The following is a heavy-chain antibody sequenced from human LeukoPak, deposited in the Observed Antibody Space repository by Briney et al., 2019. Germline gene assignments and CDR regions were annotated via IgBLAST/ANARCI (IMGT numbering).Heavy chain of an antibody. CDR2: ISGSSRYK. CDR3: ARDFSDTAYFDH. J-gene: IGHJ4*02. Sequence: GGSLRLSCAASGFTFSSYGMNWVRQAPGKGLEWVSSISGSSRYKYYADSVKGRFTISRDNAKNSLHLQMNSLRAEDTAVYYCARDFSDTAYFDHWGQGTLVTVSS. D-gene: IGHD5-18*01. V-gene: IGHV3-21*01. CDR1: GFTFSSYG.